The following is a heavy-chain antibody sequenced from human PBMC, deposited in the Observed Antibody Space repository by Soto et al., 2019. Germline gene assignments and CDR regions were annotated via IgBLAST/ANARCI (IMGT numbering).Heavy chain of an antibody. CDR2: IWYDGSNK. V-gene: IGHV3-33*01. CDR1: EFTFSSYV. J-gene: IGHJ6*02. CDR3: ARDSYDSSGYAYYGMDV. Sequence: LXLSCAASEFTFSSYVRHWVRQAPGKGLEWVAVIWYDGSNKYYADSLKGRFTISRDNSKNTLYLQMNSLRAEDTAVYYCARDSYDSSGYAYYGMDVWGQGTTVTVSS. D-gene: IGHD3-22*01.